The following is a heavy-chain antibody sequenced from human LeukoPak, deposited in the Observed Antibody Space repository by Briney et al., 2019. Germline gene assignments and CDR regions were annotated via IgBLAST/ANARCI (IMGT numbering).Heavy chain of an antibody. V-gene: IGHV4-59*08. CDR1: GGSISSDY. D-gene: IGHD3-22*01. CDR3: ARRIVRGDYYSDDS. Sequence: SETLSLTCTASGGSISSDYWNWIRQPPGKGLEWIGYIYYSGSTYYNPSLESRVTISLDTSKNQFSLKLTSVTAADTAVYYCARRIVRGDYYSDDSWGQGTLVTVSS. CDR2: IYYSGST. J-gene: IGHJ4*02.